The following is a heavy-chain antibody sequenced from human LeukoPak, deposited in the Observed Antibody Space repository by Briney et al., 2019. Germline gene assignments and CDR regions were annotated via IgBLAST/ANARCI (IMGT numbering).Heavy chain of an antibody. Sequence: GGSLRLSCAASGFTFSTYAMRWVRQAPGKGLEWVSGISDSGGGTYYADSVRGRFTLSRDNSKNTLYLQMNSRRAAGTAVYYCAKDLIWLASYFDSWGQGTPVTVSS. D-gene: IGHD6-19*01. CDR3: AKDLIWLASYFDS. J-gene: IGHJ4*02. CDR2: ISDSGGGT. V-gene: IGHV3-23*01. CDR1: GFTFSTYA.